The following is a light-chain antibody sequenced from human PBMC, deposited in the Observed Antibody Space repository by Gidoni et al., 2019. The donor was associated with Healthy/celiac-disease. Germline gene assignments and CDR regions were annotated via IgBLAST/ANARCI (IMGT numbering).Light chain of an antibody. CDR1: SSDVCGYNY. CDR2: DVS. V-gene: IGLV2-14*01. Sequence: QSALTQPASVSGSPGQSITISCTGTSSDVCGYNYVSWYQQHPGKAPKLMIYDVSNRPSGVSNRFSGSKSGNTASLTISGLQAEDEADYYCSSYTSSSTLAFGGGTKLTVL. CDR3: SSYTSSSTLA. J-gene: IGLJ2*01.